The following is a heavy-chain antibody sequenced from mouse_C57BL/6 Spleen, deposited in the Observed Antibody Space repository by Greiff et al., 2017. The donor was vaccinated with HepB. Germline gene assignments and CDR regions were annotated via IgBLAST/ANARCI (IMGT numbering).Heavy chain of an antibody. CDR3: TRSNPYFDY. Sequence: VQLQQSGAELVRPGASVKLSCTASGLNIKDDYMHWVKQRPEQGLEWIGWIDPENGDTEYASKFQGKATITADTSSNTAYLQLSSLTSEDTAVYYCTRSNPYFDYWGQGTTLTVSS. CDR2: IDPENGDT. J-gene: IGHJ2*01. V-gene: IGHV14-4*01. D-gene: IGHD2-5*01. CDR1: GLNIKDDY.